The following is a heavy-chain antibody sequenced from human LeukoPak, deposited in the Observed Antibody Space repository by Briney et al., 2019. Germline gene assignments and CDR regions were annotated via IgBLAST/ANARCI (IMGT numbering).Heavy chain of an antibody. Sequence: GSVTVSCKATGYTFTGYYMHWVRQAPGQGLEWMGWINPNSGGTNYAQEFQGRVTMTRDTSISTAYMELSRLRSDDTAVYYCARDGSDIVATIFFDYWGQGTLVTVSS. CDR2: INPNSGGT. CDR1: GYTFTGYY. CDR3: ARDGSDIVATIFFDY. V-gene: IGHV1-2*02. D-gene: IGHD5-12*01. J-gene: IGHJ4*02.